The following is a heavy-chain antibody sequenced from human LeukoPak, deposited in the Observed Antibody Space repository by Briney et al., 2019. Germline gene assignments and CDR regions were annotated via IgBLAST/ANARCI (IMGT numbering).Heavy chain of an antibody. V-gene: IGHV3-7*01. D-gene: IGHD3-22*01. Sequence: GGSLRLSCAASGFTFTNDFMTWVRQAPGKGLEWVANMKVDGSDIHYVDSVKGRFTISSDNARNSLYLQMDTLRVEDTAVYYCAKAGEYYDSTGYYQFDYWGQGTLVTVSS. J-gene: IGHJ4*02. CDR1: GFTFTNDF. CDR3: AKAGEYYDSTGYYQFDY. CDR2: MKVDGSDI.